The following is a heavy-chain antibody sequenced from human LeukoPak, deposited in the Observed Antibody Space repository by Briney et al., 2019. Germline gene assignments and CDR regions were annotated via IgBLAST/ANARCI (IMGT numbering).Heavy chain of an antibody. D-gene: IGHD6-19*01. Sequence: SETLSLTCAAYGGSFSGYSWTWIRQSPGKGLEWIGEINNSAETKYRPSLKTRVTMSIETSKTQFSLRLNSVTAAGTAMYYCATKNPGNSDWYSPLDYWGQGSQVTVSP. CDR2: INNSAET. CDR3: ATKNPGNSDWYSPLDY. J-gene: IGHJ4*02. V-gene: IGHV4-34*01. CDR1: GGSFSGYS.